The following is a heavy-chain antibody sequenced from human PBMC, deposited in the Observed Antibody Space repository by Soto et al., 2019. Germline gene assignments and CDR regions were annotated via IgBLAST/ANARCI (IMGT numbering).Heavy chain of an antibody. CDR2: VYDADGK. CDR3: ATRLQREHAHDV. CDR1: GMTVSGKKY. V-gene: IGHV3-53*01. D-gene: IGHD1-1*01. J-gene: IGHJ3*01. Sequence: PGGSLRLSCAVVGMTVSGKKYVAWVRQAPGKGLEWVSGVYDADGKYYADSVKGRFTTSRDSSKTIVYLEMNDLGPEDTAIYYCATRLQREHAHDVWGQGTTVTVSS.